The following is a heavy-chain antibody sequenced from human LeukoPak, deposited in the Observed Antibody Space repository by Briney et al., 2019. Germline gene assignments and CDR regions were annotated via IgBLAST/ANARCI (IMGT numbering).Heavy chain of an antibody. D-gene: IGHD3-22*01. Sequence: PGGSLRLSCAASGFTLSDYPMTWVRQAPGKGLQWVSLFDRGSLDTCYAGSVRGRFTVSRDNDKNTLYLQMNSLRAEDTAVYYCARRGYESSGPKYYFDHWGQGILVTVSS. CDR2: FDRGSLDT. CDR1: GFTLSDYP. V-gene: IGHV3-23*01. CDR3: ARRGYESSGPKYYFDH. J-gene: IGHJ4*02.